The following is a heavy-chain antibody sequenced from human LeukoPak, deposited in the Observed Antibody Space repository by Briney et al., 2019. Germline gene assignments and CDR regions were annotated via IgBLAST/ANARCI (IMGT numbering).Heavy chain of an antibody. Sequence: SETLSLTCTVSGGSISSSSYYWGWIRQPPGKGLEWIGGIYYSGSTYYNPSLKSRVTISVDTSKNQFSLKLSSVTAADTAVYYCARHPPDSSGYYTFDYWGQGTLVTVSS. CDR2: IYYSGST. J-gene: IGHJ4*02. CDR3: ARHPPDSSGYYTFDY. CDR1: GGSISSSSYY. V-gene: IGHV4-39*01. D-gene: IGHD3-22*01.